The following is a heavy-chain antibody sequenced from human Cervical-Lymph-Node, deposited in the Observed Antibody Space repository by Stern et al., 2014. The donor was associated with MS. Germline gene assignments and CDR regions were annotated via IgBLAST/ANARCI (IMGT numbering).Heavy chain of an antibody. Sequence: VQLVESGGGVVQPGRSLSLSCVASGFTFSTYAMHWVRQAPGKGLAWVAFVSYDGTQRNSTDSVKARFTISRDNSKNTLYLHMNSLRDEDTAVYFCARGRGVGLEYWGQGALVTVSS. CDR2: VSYDGTQR. CDR3: ARGRGVGLEY. D-gene: IGHD3-10*01. J-gene: IGHJ4*02. V-gene: IGHV3-30-3*01. CDR1: GFTFSTYA.